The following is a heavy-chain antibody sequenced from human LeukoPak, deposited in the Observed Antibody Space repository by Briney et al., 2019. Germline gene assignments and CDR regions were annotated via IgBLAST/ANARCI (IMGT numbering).Heavy chain of an antibody. J-gene: IGHJ3*02. CDR3: ARADAIQLEGMLAFDI. D-gene: IGHD1-1*01. CDR2: ISYDGSNK. Sequence: PGGSLRLSCAASGFTFSSYGMHWVRQAPGKGLEWVAVISYDGSNKYYADSVKGRFTISRDNSKNTLYLQMNSLRADDTAVYYCARADAIQLEGMLAFDIWGQGTMVTVSS. V-gene: IGHV3-30*19. CDR1: GFTFSSYG.